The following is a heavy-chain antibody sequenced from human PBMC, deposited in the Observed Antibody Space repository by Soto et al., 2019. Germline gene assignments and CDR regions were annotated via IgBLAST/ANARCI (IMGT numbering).Heavy chain of an antibody. CDR2: ISNDGTKK. D-gene: IGHD3-9*01. J-gene: IGHJ2*01. CDR1: GFTFVAYG. Sequence: QVQLVESGGGVVQPGRSLRLSCAASGFTFVAYGMHWVRQAPGKGLEWVTLISNDGTKKDYADFVKGRFTISRDNSKSTLHLQMNSLRVEDTAVYYCAKDTGYYDVLTGYYHRDLDLWGRGTLVTVSS. CDR3: AKDTGYYDVLTGYYHRDLDL. V-gene: IGHV3-30*18.